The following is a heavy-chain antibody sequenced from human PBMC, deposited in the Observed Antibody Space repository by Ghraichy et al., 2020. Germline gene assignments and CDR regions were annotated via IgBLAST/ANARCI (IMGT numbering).Heavy chain of an antibody. CDR2: ISDAGSNE. D-gene: IGHD3-10*01. J-gene: IGHJ4*02. Sequence: GGSLRLSCEASGFTFSAYAMHWVRQAPGKGLEWVADISDAGSNEYYVDSVKGRFTISRDNSKNTLYLQMNSLRPEDTAVYYCARATREWMGRYYGVDVWGQGALVTVSS. V-gene: IGHV3-30*04. CDR3: ARATREWMGRYYGVDV. CDR1: GFTFSAYA.